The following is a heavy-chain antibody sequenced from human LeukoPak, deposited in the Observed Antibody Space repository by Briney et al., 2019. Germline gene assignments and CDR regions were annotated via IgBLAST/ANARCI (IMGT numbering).Heavy chain of an antibody. Sequence: ASVKVSCKASGYTFIRYGITWVRQAPGQGLEWMGWINPNSGGTNYAQKFQGRVTMTRDKSIRTAYMELSRLTSDDTAVYYCARNIWFGESADAFDIWGQGTMVTVSS. CDR2: INPNSGGT. CDR3: ARNIWFGESADAFDI. J-gene: IGHJ3*02. CDR1: GYTFIRYG. D-gene: IGHD3-10*01. V-gene: IGHV1-2*02.